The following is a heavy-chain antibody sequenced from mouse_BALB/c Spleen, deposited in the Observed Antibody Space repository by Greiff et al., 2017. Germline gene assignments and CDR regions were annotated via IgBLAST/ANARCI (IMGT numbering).Heavy chain of an antibody. CDR1: GFNIKDTY. CDR3: ARWPRIYYAMDY. V-gene: IGHV14-3*02. Sequence: EVQLVESGAELVKPGASVKLSCTASGFNIKDTYMHWVKQRPEQGLEWIGRIDPANGNTKYDPKFQGKATITADTSSNTAYLQLSSLTSEDTAVYYCARWPRIYYAMDYWGQGTSVTVSS. CDR2: IDPANGNT. J-gene: IGHJ4*01.